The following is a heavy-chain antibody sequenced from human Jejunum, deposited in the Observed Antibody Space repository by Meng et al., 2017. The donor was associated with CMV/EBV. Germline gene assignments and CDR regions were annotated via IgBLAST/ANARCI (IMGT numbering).Heavy chain of an antibody. J-gene: IGHJ5*02. CDR1: GGSISSYY. D-gene: IGHD5-18*01. CDR2: IYPNGNT. V-gene: IGHV4-4*07. Sequence: QVQLQESGPGLVKPSETLSLTCTVSGGSISSYYWSWIRQPAGKGLEWIGRIYPNGNTNYNPSLKSRVTMPIDTSKNQFSLKLTSVTAADTAVYYCARDAPPNNYGWFDPWGQGTLVTVSS. CDR3: ARDAPPNNYGWFDP.